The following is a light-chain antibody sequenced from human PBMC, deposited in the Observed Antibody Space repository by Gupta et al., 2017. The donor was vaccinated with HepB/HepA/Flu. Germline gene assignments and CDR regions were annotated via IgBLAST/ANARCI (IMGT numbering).Light chain of an antibody. Sequence: QSVLTQPPSVSGAPGQRVTISCTGSSSNMGAGYDVHWYQQFPGTAPKVLIYTNNNRPSGVPDRFSGSKSGTSASLAITGLQAEDEADVDCQSYDGSLHGVVFGTGTKVTVL. CDR1: SSNMGAGYD. CDR3: QSYDGSLHGVV. J-gene: IGLJ1*01. V-gene: IGLV1-40*01. CDR2: TNN.